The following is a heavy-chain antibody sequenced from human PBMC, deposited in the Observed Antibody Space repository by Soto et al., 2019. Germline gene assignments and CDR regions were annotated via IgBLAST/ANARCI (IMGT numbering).Heavy chain of an antibody. Sequence: SETLSLTCTVSGGPISSYYWSWIRQPAGKGLEWIGRIYTSGSTNYNPSLKSRVTMSVDTSKNQFSLKLSSVTAADTAVYYCARDLVPYSSGWYEYNWFDPWGQGTLVTVSS. V-gene: IGHV4-4*07. CDR3: ARDLVPYSSGWYEYNWFDP. CDR1: GGPISSYY. J-gene: IGHJ5*02. D-gene: IGHD6-19*01. CDR2: IYTSGST.